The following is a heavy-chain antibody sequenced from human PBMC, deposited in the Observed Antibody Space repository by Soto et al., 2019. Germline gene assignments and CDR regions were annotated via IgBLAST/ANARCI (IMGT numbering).Heavy chain of an antibody. J-gene: IGHJ3*02. D-gene: IGHD1-20*01. Sequence: SETLSLTCNVSGGSISSYYWSWIRQPPGKGLEWIGYIYYSGSTNYNPSLKSRVTISVDTSKNQFSLKLSSVTAADTAVYYCARSINGTTRAFDIWGQGTMVTVSS. CDR1: GGSISSYY. CDR3: ARSINGTTRAFDI. V-gene: IGHV4-59*01. CDR2: IYYSGST.